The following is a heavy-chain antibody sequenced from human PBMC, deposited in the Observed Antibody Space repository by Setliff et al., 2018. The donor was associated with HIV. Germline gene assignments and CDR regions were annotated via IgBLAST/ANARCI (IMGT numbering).Heavy chain of an antibody. CDR3: ARAGGGATDQAFDI. Sequence: ASVKVSCKAFGSTFTSYFLHWVRQAPGQGLEWLGTIDPNGGATNNAQKLQGRLTVTTDTSTGTLYMELSNLRSDDSAVYYCARAGGGATDQAFDIWGQGTVVTVSS. CDR2: IDPNGGAT. CDR1: GSTFTSYF. V-gene: IGHV1-46*01. J-gene: IGHJ3*02. D-gene: IGHD2-2*01.